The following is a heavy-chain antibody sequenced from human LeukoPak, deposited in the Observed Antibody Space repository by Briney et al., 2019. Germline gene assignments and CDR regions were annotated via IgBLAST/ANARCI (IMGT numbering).Heavy chain of an antibody. CDR1: GFTFSRFS. CDR2: IYFTGNHI. CDR3: AREFSTVGNFDY. V-gene: IGHV3-21*01. Sequence: GGSLRLSCATSGFTFSRFSMRWVRQAPGKGLEWVSSIYFTGNHISYADSVKGRFTISRDNAKNSVYLQMNGLRAEDTAVYYCAREFSTVGNFDYWGQGTLVTVSS. D-gene: IGHD3-3*02. J-gene: IGHJ4*02.